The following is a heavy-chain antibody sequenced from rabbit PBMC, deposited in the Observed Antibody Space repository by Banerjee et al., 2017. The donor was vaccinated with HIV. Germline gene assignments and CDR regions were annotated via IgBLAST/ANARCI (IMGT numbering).Heavy chain of an antibody. D-gene: IGHD6-1*01. V-gene: IGHV1S40*01. Sequence: QSLEESGGDLVKPGASLTLTCKASGFDFSGDSVCWVRQAPGKGLEWIGCIGIGSGNAYYASWAKGRFTISKTSSTTVTLQMTSLTAADTATYFCARDYAGYAGYGYGGFNLWGPGTLVTVS. CDR3: ARDYAGYAGYGYGGFNL. CDR1: GFDFSGDS. CDR2: IGIGSGNA. J-gene: IGHJ4*01.